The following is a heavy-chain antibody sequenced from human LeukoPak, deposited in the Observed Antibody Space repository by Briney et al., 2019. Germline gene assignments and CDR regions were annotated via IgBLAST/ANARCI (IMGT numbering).Heavy chain of an antibody. CDR3: ASYGSGSYRSKSLSAFDI. CDR1: GGSISSYY. Sequence: SETLSLTCTVSGGSISSYYWSWIRQPAGKGLEWIGRIYTSGSTNYNPSLKSRVTMSVDTSKNQFSLKLSSVTAADTAVYYCASYGSGSYRSKSLSAFDIWGQGTMVTVSS. V-gene: IGHV4-4*07. CDR2: IYTSGST. J-gene: IGHJ3*02. D-gene: IGHD3-10*01.